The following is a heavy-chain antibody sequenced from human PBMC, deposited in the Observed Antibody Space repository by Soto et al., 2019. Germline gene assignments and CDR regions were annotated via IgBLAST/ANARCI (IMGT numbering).Heavy chain of an antibody. V-gene: IGHV4-30-4*01. CDR1: GASINSGDYY. J-gene: IGHJ5*02. CDR2: IYYSGST. CDR3: AGFSEVAATEINWFDP. Sequence: SETLSLTCTVSGASINSGDYYWSWIRQPPGKDLEWIGYIYYSGSTYYNPSLKSRVTISVDTSKNQFSLKLSSVTAADTAVYYCAGFSEVAATEINWFDPWGQGTLVTVSS. D-gene: IGHD2-15*01.